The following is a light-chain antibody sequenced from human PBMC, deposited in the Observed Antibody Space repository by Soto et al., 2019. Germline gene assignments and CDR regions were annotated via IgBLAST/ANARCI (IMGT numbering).Light chain of an antibody. Sequence: QSALTQPPSASGSPGQSVTISCTGSSSDVGGYYYVSWYQQHPGKAPKLMIYEVSKRPSGVPDRFSGSKSGNTASLTVSGLQAEDEADYYCATWDDSLDGPVFGGGTKVTVL. V-gene: IGLV2-8*01. J-gene: IGLJ2*01. CDR1: SSDVGGYYY. CDR2: EVS. CDR3: ATWDDSLDGPV.